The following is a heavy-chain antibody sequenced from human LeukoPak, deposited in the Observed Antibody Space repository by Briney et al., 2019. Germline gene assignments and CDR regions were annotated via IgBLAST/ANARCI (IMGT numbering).Heavy chain of an antibody. CDR2: IYYSGST. D-gene: IGHD2-2*01. J-gene: IGHJ4*02. CDR3: ARAVHESSTLDY. V-gene: IGHV4-59*12. Sequence: SETLSLTCTVSGGSISTYYWSWVRQPPGKELEWIGYIYYSGSTYYNPSLKSRVTISVDTSKNQFSLKLSSVTAADTAVYYCARAVHESSTLDYWGQGTLVTVSS. CDR1: GGSISTYY.